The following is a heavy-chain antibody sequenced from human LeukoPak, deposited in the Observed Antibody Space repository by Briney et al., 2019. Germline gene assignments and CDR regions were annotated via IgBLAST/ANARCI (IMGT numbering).Heavy chain of an antibody. CDR3: ARDGSGWNYYYYYYMDV. V-gene: IGHV3-21*01. D-gene: IGHD6-19*01. CDR2: ISSSSSYI. J-gene: IGHJ6*03. CDR1: GFTFSSYS. Sequence: PGGSLRLSCAASGFTFSSYSMNWVRQAPGKGLEWVSSISSSSSYIYYADSVKGRLTISRDNAKNSLYLQMNSLRAEDTAVYYCARDGSGWNYYYYYYMDVWGKGTTVTVSS.